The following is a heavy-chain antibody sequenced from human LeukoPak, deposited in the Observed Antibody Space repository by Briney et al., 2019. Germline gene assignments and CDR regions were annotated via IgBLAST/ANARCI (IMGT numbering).Heavy chain of an antibody. CDR3: ARAPRSRSTTVTSLFDP. Sequence: ASETLSLTCTVSGGSISSYSWSWIRQPPGKGLEWIGYIYYSGSTNYNPSLKSRVTISVDTSKNQFSLKLSSVTAADTAVYYCARAPRSRSTTVTSLFDPWGQGTLVTVSS. CDR2: IYYSGST. J-gene: IGHJ5*02. V-gene: IGHV4-59*01. CDR1: GGSISSYS. D-gene: IGHD4-17*01.